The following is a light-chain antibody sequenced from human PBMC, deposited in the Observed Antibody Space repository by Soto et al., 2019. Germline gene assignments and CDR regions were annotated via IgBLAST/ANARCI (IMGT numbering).Light chain of an antibody. V-gene: IGKV3-11*01. CDR2: DAS. CDR1: QSIGTY. CDR3: QQRNPLT. J-gene: IGKJ4*01. Sequence: EIVLTQSPATLSLSPGERATLSCRASQSIGTYLAWYQQQPGQAPRLLIYDASNRATGITARFTGGGSGTDFTLTITSLEPEDFAVYYCQQRNPLTFGGGTKVEIK.